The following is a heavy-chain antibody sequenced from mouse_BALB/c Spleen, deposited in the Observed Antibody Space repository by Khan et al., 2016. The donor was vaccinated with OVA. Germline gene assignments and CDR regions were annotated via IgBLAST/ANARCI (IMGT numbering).Heavy chain of an antibody. CDR1: GYTFTSNT. Sequence: QLKQSGAELARPGASVKMSCKASGYTFTSNTMHWVKQRPGQGLEWIGYINPRSSYTNYNQKFKDKATLTADKSSSTAYMQLSSPTSEDSAVYYCARRTTGYAMDYWGQGTSVTVSS. CDR2: INPRSSYT. V-gene: IGHV1-4*01. J-gene: IGHJ4*01. D-gene: IGHD2-14*01. CDR3: ARRTTGYAMDY.